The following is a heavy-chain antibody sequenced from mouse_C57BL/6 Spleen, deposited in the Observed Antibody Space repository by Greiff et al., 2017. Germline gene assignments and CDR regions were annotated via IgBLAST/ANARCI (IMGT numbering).Heavy chain of an antibody. CDR2: IYPRDGST. V-gene: IGHV1-78*01. D-gene: IGHD1-1*01. Sequence: QVQLKQSDAELVKPGASVKISCKVSGYTFTDHTIHWMKQRPEQGLEWIGNIYPRDGSTKYNEKFKGKATLTADKSSSTAYMQLNSLTTEDSAVYFCAKREYYGRGAMDDWGQGTSVTVSS. CDR1: GYTFTDHT. CDR3: AKREYYGRGAMDD. J-gene: IGHJ4*01.